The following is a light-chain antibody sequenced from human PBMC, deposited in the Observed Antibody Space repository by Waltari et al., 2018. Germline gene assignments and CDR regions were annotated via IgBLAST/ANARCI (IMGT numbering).Light chain of an antibody. V-gene: IGLV2-14*03. CDR1: SGDIGAYNY. CDR3: MSYTTTITWV. J-gene: IGLJ3*02. Sequence: QSALTQPASVSASPGQSITISCTGTSGDIGAYNYVSRYQQHPGNAPKLLIYEVIHRPAGVSNRFSGSKSGNTASLTISGLQAEDEAYYYCMSYTTTITWVFGGGTKLTVL. CDR2: EVI.